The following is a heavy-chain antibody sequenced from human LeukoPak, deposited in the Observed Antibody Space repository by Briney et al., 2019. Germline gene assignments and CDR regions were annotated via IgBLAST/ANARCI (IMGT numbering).Heavy chain of an antibody. Sequence: GESLKISCKGSGYSFTSYWIGWVRQMPGKGLEWMGIIYPGDSDTRYSPSFQGQVTISADKSISTAYLQWSSLKAPDTAMYYCARSSGYCSGGSCYPLNWFDPWGQGTLVTVSS. CDR1: GYSFTSYW. CDR2: IYPGDSDT. V-gene: IGHV5-51*01. D-gene: IGHD2-15*01. J-gene: IGHJ5*02. CDR3: ARSSGYCSGGSCYPLNWFDP.